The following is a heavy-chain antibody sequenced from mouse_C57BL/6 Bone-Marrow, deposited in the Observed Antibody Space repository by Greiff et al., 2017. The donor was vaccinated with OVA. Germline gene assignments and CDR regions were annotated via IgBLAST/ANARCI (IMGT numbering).Heavy chain of an antibody. CDR2: ISYDGSN. D-gene: IGHD4-1*01. CDR3: ARDWDGGY. Sequence: ESGPGLVKPSQSLSLTCSVTGYSITSGYYWNWIRQFPGNKLEWMGYISYDGSNNYNPSLKNRISITRDTSKNQFFLKLNSVTTEDTATYYCARDWDGGYWGQGTSVTVSS. V-gene: IGHV3-6*01. CDR1: GYSITSGYY. J-gene: IGHJ4*01.